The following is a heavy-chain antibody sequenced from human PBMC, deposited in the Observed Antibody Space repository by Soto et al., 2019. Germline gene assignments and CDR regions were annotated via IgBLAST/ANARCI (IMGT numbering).Heavy chain of an antibody. J-gene: IGHJ4*02. CDR3: ARFGVGRWRYIDY. CDR2: INNSGST. D-gene: IGHD3-3*01. V-gene: IGHV4-34*01. CDR1: GGSFSGYY. Sequence: SETLYLTCAVYGGSFSGYYWSWIRQPPGKGLEWIGEINNSGSTNYNPSLKSRVTISVDTSKNQFSLKLSSVTAADTAVYYCARFGVGRWRYIDYRGQGTLVTVSS.